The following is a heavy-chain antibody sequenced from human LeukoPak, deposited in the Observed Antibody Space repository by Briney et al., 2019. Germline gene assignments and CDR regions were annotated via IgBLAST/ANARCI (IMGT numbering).Heavy chain of an antibody. CDR1: GGTFSSYA. D-gene: IGHD2-2*01. Sequence: ASVKVSRKASGGTFSSYAISWVRQAPGQGLEWMGGIIPIFGTANYAQKFQGRVTITADKSTSTAYMELSSLRSEDTAVYYCARRTLDCSSTSCSYYFDYWGQGTLVTVSS. J-gene: IGHJ4*02. CDR3: ARRTLDCSSTSCSYYFDY. CDR2: IIPIFGTA. V-gene: IGHV1-69*06.